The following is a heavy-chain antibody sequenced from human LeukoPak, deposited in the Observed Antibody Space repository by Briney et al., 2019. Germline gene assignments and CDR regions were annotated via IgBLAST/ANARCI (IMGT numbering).Heavy chain of an antibody. V-gene: IGHV3-23*01. CDR3: AKSNRGTPAGLDY. J-gene: IGHJ4*02. CDR2: ITASGGST. CDR1: GFTFSSYA. D-gene: IGHD3-16*02. Sequence: PGGSLRLSCAASGFTFSSYAMSWVRQAPGKGLEWVSTITASGGSTYYADSVKGRFTISRDHSKNTLYLQMSTLGAEDTAVYYCAKSNRGTPAGLDYWGQGTLVTVSS.